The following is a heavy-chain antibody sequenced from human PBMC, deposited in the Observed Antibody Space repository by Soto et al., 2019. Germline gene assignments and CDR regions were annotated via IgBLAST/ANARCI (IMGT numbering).Heavy chain of an antibody. D-gene: IGHD6-6*01. V-gene: IGHV1-2*04. CDR3: AREQLVHYYYYGMDV. Sequence: ASVKVSCKASGYTFTGYYMHWVRQAPGQGLEWMGWINPNSGGTNYAQKFQGWVTMTRDTSISTAYMELSRLRSDDTAVYYCAREQLVHYYYYGMDVWGQGTTVTSP. CDR2: INPNSGGT. J-gene: IGHJ6*02. CDR1: GYTFTGYY.